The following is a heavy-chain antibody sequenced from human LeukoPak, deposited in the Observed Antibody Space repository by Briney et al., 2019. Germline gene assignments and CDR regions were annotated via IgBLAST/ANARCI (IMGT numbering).Heavy chain of an antibody. CDR1: GGSISSGGYS. Sequence: SQTLSLTCAVSGGSISSGGYSWSWIRQPPGKGLEWIGYIYHSGSTYYNPSLKSRVTISVDRSKNQFSLKLSSVTAADTAVYYCARAPGPYDYWGQGTLVTVSS. J-gene: IGHJ4*02. D-gene: IGHD7-27*01. V-gene: IGHV4-30-2*01. CDR3: ARAPGPYDY. CDR2: IYHSGST.